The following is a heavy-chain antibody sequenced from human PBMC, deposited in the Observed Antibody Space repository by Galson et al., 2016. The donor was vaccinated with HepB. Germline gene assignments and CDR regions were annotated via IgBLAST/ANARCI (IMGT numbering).Heavy chain of an antibody. J-gene: IGHJ4*02. Sequence: SVKVSCKASGYTFRTFAINWVRQAPGQGLEWMGWISPRNGNTKYAEAFHGRVTMTVDTSTDTACVELRHLKSDDTAMYYCARAPYSGDYEIFDNWGQGTQVTVSS. CDR2: ISPRNGNT. CDR1: GYTFRTFA. V-gene: IGHV1-18*01. CDR3: ARAPYSGDYEIFDN. D-gene: IGHD4-17*01.